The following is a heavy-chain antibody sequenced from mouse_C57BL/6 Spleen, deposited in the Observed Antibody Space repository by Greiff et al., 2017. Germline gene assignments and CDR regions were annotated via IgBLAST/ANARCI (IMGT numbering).Heavy chain of an antibody. Sequence: QVHVKQSGAELVKPGASVKISCKASGYAFSSYWMNWVKQRPGKGLEWIGQIYPGDGDTNYNGKFKGKATLTADKSSSTAYMQLSSLTSEDSAVYFCARSGSQGYAMDYWGQGTSGTVSS. V-gene: IGHV1-80*01. CDR1: GYAFSSYW. J-gene: IGHJ4*01. CDR3: ARSGSQGYAMDY. CDR2: IYPGDGDT.